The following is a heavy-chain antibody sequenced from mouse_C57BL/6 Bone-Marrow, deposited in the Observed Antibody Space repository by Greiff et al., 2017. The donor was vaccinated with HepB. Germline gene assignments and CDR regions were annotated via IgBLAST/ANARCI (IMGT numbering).Heavy chain of an antibody. J-gene: IGHJ1*03. CDR1: GFTFSSYA. Sequence: EVHLVESGGGLVKPGGSLKLSCAASGFTFSSYAMSWVRQTPEKRLEWVATISDGGSYTYYPDNVKGRFTISRDNAKNNLYLQMSHLKSEDTAMYYCARDTVTGYFDVWGTGTTVTVSS. V-gene: IGHV5-4*01. CDR3: ARDTVTGYFDV. CDR2: ISDGGSYT. D-gene: IGHD2-5*01.